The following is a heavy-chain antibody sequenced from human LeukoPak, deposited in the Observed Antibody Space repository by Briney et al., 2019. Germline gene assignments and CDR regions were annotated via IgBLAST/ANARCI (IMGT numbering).Heavy chain of an antibody. V-gene: IGHV4-59*01. CDR2: IYYSGST. D-gene: IGHD4-23*01. Sequence: KSSETLSLTCTVSGGSISSYYWSWIRQPPGKGLEWIGYIYYSGSTNYNPSLKRRVTISIDTSKNQFSLKLSSVTAADTAVYYCATLTGGDDAFDIWGQGTMVTVSS. CDR1: GGSISSYY. CDR3: ATLTGGDDAFDI. J-gene: IGHJ3*02.